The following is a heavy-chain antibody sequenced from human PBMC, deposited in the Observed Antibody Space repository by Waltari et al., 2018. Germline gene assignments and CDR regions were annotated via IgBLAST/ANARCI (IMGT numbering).Heavy chain of an antibody. J-gene: IGHJ5*02. CDR1: GSPFPPPYS. D-gene: IGHD3-9*01. V-gene: IGHV4-38-2*01. CDR2: IFGSGSP. CDR3: ARYTSPWTTGLRPGGFDP. Sequence: QVQLQESGPGLVKPFEPLSLTFAVPGSPFPPPYSWGWIRQPPGTALGFIGTIFGSGSPPYNPSLSSRVAISADTSMNYFSLKVTAVTAADTAIYYCARYTSPWTTGLRPGGFDPWGQGILVTVSS.